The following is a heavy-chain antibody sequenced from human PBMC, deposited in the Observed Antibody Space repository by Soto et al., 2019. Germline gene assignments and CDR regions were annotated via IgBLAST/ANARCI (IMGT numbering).Heavy chain of an antibody. J-gene: IGHJ4*02. CDR2: SSDGTNK. V-gene: IGHV3-30*03. CDR3: ARGRDYLGGDFDY. CDR1: GFSFSSYY. Sequence: QVQLVESGGGVVQPGRSLRLSCAASGFSFSSYYMHWVRQAPGKGLEWVVSSDGTNKYYADSVKGRFTISRDNSKNTLYLQMNSLRAEDTAVYYRARGRDYLGGDFDYWGQGTLVTVSS. D-gene: IGHD3-16*01.